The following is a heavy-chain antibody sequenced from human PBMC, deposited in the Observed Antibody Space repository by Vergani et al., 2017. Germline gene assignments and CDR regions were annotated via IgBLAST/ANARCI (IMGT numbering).Heavy chain of an antibody. V-gene: IGHV3-23*01. Sequence: EVQLLESGGGLVQPGGSLRLSCAASGFTFSSYAMSWVRQAPGKGLEWVSAISGSGGSTYYADSVKGRFTISRDNSKNTLYLQMNSLRAEDTAVYYCARDLRNPEGWDGDYWGQGTLVTVSS. CDR1: GFTFSSYA. CDR2: ISGSGGST. CDR3: ARDLRNPEGWDGDY. J-gene: IGHJ4*02. D-gene: IGHD1-14*01.